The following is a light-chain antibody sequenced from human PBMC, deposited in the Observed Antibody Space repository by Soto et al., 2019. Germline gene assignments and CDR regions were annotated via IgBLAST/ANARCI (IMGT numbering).Light chain of an antibody. CDR1: QSFSSN. J-gene: IGKJ1*01. V-gene: IGKV3-20*01. Sequence: VMTQSPATLSVSPGERATLSCRASQSFSSNVAWYQQKPGQAPRLLIYGASSRATGIPDRFSGSGSGTDFTLTISRLEPEDFAVYYCQQYGSSSWTFGQGTKV. CDR3: QQYGSSSWT. CDR2: GAS.